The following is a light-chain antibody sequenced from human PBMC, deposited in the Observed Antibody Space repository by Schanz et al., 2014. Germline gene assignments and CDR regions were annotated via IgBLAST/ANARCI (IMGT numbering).Light chain of an antibody. CDR2: DAS. Sequence: DIQMTQSSSTLSASVGDRVAITCRASQSISSWLAWYQQKPGKAPKLLIYDASSLESGVPSRFSGSGSGTEFTLTVTSLQPDDFATYYCQQYNTYSYTFGQGTKLEIK. CDR1: QSISSW. CDR3: QQYNTYSYT. J-gene: IGKJ2*01. V-gene: IGKV1-5*01.